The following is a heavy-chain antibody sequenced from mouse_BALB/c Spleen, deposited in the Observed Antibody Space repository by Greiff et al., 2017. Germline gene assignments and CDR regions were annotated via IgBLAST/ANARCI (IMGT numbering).Heavy chain of an antibody. Sequence: VQLQQSGPVLARPGASVKMSCKASGYCFTSYWMHWVKQRPGQGLEWIGAIYPGNSDTSYNQKFKGKAKLTAVTSASTAYMELSSLTNEDSAVYYCTRRRNYDYFDYWGQGTTLTVSS. J-gene: IGHJ2*01. V-gene: IGHV1-5*01. CDR3: TRRRNYDYFDY. CDR1: GYCFTSYW. D-gene: IGHD1-1*02. CDR2: IYPGNSDT.